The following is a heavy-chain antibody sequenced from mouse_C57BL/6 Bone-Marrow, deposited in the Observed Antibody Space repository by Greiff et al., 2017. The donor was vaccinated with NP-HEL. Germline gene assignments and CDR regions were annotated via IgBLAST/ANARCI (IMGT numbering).Heavy chain of an antibody. CDR1: GYTFTSYW. J-gene: IGHJ1*03. CDR3: ARLDLYGNYGYFDV. D-gene: IGHD2-1*01. Sequence: VKLQQPGAELVKPGASVKMSCKASGYTFTSYWITWVKQRPGQGLEWIGDIYPGSGSTNYNEKFKSKATLTVDTSSSTAYMQLSSLTSEDSAVYYCARLDLYGNYGYFDVWGTGTTVTVSS. V-gene: IGHV1-55*01. CDR2: IYPGSGST.